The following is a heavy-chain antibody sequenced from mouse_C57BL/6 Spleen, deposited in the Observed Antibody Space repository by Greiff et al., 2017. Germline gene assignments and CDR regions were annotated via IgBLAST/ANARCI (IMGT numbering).Heavy chain of an antibody. J-gene: IGHJ3*01. Sequence: DVHLVESGGGLVKPGGSLKLSCAASGFTFSDYGMHWVRQAPEKGLEWVAYISSGSSTIYYADTVKGRFTISRDNAKNTLFLQMTSLRSEDTAMYYYASSRTFYWGQGTLVTVSA. CDR1: GFTFSDYG. V-gene: IGHV5-17*01. CDR2: ISSGSSTI. CDR3: ASSRTFY.